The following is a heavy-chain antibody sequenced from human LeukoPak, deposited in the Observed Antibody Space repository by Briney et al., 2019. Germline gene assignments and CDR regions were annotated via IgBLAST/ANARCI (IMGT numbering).Heavy chain of an antibody. D-gene: IGHD6-19*01. CDR3: AKDGKSKEQWPDGSDY. Sequence: GGSLRLSCAASGFTFSSYAMSWVRQAAGKGLEWVSAISGSGGSTYYADSVKGRFTISRDNSKNTLYLQMNSLRAEDTAVYYCAKDGKSKEQWPDGSDYWGQGTLVTVSS. V-gene: IGHV3-23*01. CDR1: GFTFSSYA. CDR2: ISGSGGST. J-gene: IGHJ4*02.